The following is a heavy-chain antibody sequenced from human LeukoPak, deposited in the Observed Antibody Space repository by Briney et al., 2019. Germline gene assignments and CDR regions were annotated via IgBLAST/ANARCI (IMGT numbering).Heavy chain of an antibody. CDR1: GFTFSSYE. CDR2: ISSSGSTI. J-gene: IGHJ4*02. D-gene: IGHD2-2*01. Sequence: PGGSLRLSCAASGFTFSSYEMNWVRQAPGKGLEWVSYISSSGSTIYYADSVKGRFTISRDNAKNSLYLQMSSLRAEDTAVYYCARPRGCGSSRCNNFDYWGQGTLVTVSS. CDR3: ARPRGCGSSRCNNFDY. V-gene: IGHV3-48*03.